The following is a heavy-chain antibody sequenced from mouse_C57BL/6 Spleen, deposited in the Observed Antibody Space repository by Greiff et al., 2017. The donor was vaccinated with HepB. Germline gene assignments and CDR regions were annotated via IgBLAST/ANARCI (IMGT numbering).Heavy chain of an antibody. CDR3: VRQGGYFDV. J-gene: IGHJ1*03. CDR2: IRSKSNNYAT. CDR1: GFSFNTYA. V-gene: IGHV10-1*01. Sequence: GGGLVQPKGSLKLSCAASGFSFNTYAMNWVRQAPGKGLEWVARIRSKSNNYATYYADSVKDRFTISRDDSESMLYLQMNNLKTEDTAMYYCVRQGGYFDVWGTGTTVTVSS.